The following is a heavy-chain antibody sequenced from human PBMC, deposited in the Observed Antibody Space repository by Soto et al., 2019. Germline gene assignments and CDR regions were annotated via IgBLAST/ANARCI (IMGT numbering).Heavy chain of an antibody. Sequence: SETLSLTCTVSGGSISGYYWSWIRQPPGKGLEWIGNVYYSWGAKYNPSFNRRVSISVDTSKNQFSLNLSSVTAADTAVYYCARYSSIYCSPAYCFGSGGQGLRVTVSA. CDR3: ARYSSIYCSPAYCFGS. J-gene: IGHJ4*02. V-gene: IGHV4-59*12. D-gene: IGHD2-2*01. CDR2: VYYSWGA. CDR1: GGSISGYY.